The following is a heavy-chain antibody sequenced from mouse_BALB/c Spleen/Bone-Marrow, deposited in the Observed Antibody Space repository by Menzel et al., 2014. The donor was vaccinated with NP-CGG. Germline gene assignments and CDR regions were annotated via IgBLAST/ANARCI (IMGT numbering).Heavy chain of an antibody. CDR3: ARRRDYYAMDY. Sequence: EVKLMESGGDLVKPGGPLKLSCAASGFTFSSYGMSWVRQTPDKRLEWVATISSGGSYTYYPDSVKGRFTISRDNANNTLYQQMSSLKSEDTAMYYCARRRDYYAMDYWGQGTSVTVSS. J-gene: IGHJ4*01. V-gene: IGHV5-6*02. CDR1: GFTFSSYG. CDR2: ISSGGSYT.